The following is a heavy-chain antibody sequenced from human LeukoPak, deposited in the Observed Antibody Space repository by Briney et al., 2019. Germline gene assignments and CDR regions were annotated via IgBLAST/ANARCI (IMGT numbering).Heavy chain of an antibody. CDR1: GFTFSSYW. CDR3: ARDGAMAYYDY. D-gene: IGHD5-18*01. Sequence: GGSLRLSSAASGFTFSSYWMSWVRHAPGKGLEWVANIKQDGSEKYYVDSVKGRFTISRDNAKNSLYLQMNSLRAEDTAVYYCARDGAMAYYDYWGQGTLVTVSS. J-gene: IGHJ4*02. CDR2: IKQDGSEK. V-gene: IGHV3-7*01.